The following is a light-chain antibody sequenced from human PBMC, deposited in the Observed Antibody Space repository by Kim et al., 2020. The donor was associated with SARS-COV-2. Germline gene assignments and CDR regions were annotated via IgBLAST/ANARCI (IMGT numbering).Light chain of an antibody. CDR3: HHYGSSPNT. CDR1: QSVTSRH. V-gene: IGKV3-20*01. CDR2: GAS. J-gene: IGKJ2*01. Sequence: EVVLTQSPGTLSLSPGERATLSCRASQSVTSRHLAWYQQKPGQAPRLLIYGASNRATGIPDRFSGSGSETDFTLAISRLEPEDFAVYYCHHYGSSPNTFGQGTKLEIK.